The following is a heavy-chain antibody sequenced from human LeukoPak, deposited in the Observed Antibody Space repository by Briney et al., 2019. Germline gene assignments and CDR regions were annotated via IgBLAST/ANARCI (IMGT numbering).Heavy chain of an antibody. D-gene: IGHD4-17*01. CDR3: ARDGYGDYNY. J-gene: IGHJ4*02. CDR2: ISSSSITI. V-gene: IGHV3-48*01. CDR1: GFTFSSYS. Sequence: GGSLRLSCAASGFTFSSYSMNWVRQAPGKGLEWVSYISSSSITIYYADSVKGRFTISRDNAKNSLYLQMNSLRAEDTAVYYCARDGYGDYNYWGQGTLVTVSS.